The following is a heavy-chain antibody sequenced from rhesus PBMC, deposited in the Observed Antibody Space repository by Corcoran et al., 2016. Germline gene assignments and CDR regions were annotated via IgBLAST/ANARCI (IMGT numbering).Heavy chain of an antibody. V-gene: IGHV1-70*01. Sequence: QEQLVQSGAEVKKPGASVKVSCKASGYIFTSYVISWLRLAPGQGFEWMGGIPPGYCSTSYAQKFQGRVTITADMSTSTVYMELSSLRSDDMAVYYCAADRNTYIDDWGQGVLVTVSS. CDR3: AADRNTYIDD. D-gene: IGHD4-23*01. CDR2: IPPGYCST. J-gene: IGHJ4*01. CDR1: GYIFTSYV.